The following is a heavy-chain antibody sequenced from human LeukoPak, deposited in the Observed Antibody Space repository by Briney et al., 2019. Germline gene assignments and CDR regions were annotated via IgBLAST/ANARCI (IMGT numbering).Heavy chain of an antibody. CDR1: GGSISSSSYY. CDR2: IYYSGST. V-gene: IGHV4-39*01. D-gene: IGHD6-19*01. Sequence: SETLSLTCTVSGGSISSSSYYWGWIRQPPGKGLEWIGSIYYSGSTYYNPSLKSRVTISLDTSKNQFSLKLSSVTAADTAVYYCARSSGYKYFFDYWGQGTLVTVSS. CDR3: ARSSGYKYFFDY. J-gene: IGHJ4*02.